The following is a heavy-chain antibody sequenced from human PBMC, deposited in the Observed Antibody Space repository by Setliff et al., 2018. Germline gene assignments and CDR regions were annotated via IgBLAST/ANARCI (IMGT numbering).Heavy chain of an antibody. D-gene: IGHD6-6*01. Sequence: PSETLSLTCNVSGASIRNFYWTWIRQPPGKGLEWIGSMHYSGRAYYSSPLKSRVTISLDTPKNQFSLELTSVTAADAAVYYFARGRNIAARLFDSWGQGTRVTVSS. J-gene: IGHJ4*02. CDR1: GASIRNFY. CDR2: MHYSGRA. CDR3: ARGRNIAARLFDS. V-gene: IGHV4-39*07.